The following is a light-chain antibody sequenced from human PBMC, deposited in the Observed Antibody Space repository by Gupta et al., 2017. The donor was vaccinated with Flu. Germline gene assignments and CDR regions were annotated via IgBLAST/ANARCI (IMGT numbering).Light chain of an antibody. CDR2: EGS. V-gene: IGLV2-23*01. CDR3: CSYADSTTLV. CDR1: SSDVGTYNL. J-gene: IGLJ1*01. Sequence: QSALTQPASVSGSPGQSITISCAGTSSDVGTYNLVSWYQKHPGKAPKLMIYEGSKRPSGVSNRFSGSKSGNTASLTISGLQAEDEADYYCCSYADSTTLVFGTGTKVTVL.